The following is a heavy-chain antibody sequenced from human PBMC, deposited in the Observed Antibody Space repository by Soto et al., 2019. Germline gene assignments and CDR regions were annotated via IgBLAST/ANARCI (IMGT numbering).Heavy chain of an antibody. CDR2: IWYDGSNK. V-gene: IGHV3-33*01. J-gene: IGHJ6*02. D-gene: IGHD6-6*01. CDR1: GFTFSSYG. Sequence: PGGSLRLSCAASGFTFSSYGMHWVRQAPGKGLEWVAVIWYDGSNKYYAASVKGRFTISRDNSKNTLYLQMNSLRAEDTAVYYCARETGPGSSYYYYGMDVWGQGTTVTVSS. CDR3: ARETGPGSSYYYYGMDV.